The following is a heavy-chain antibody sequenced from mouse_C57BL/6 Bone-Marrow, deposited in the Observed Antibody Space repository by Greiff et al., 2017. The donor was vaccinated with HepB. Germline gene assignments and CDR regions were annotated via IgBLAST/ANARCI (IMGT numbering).Heavy chain of an antibody. CDR2: FYPGSGSI. CDR1: GYTFTEYT. Sequence: QVQLKQSGAELVKPGASVKLSCKASGYTFTEYTIHWVKQRSGQGLEWIGWFYPGSGSIKYNEKFKDKATLTADKSSSTVYMERSRLTSEDSAVYFCARHEDRPMVTTDALWFAYWGQGTLVTVSA. D-gene: IGHD2-2*01. V-gene: IGHV1-62-2*01. CDR3: ARHEDRPMVTTDALWFAY. J-gene: IGHJ3*01.